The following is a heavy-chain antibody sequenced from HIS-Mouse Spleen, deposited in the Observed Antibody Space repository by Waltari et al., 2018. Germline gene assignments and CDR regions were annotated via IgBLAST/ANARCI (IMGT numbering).Heavy chain of an antibody. Sequence: QVQLVESGGGVVQPGRSLRLSCAASGFTFSSYGMHWVRQAPGRGRGWVAVISYDGSNKDYADSVKGRFTISRDNSKNTLYLQMNSLRAEDTAVYYCAKEGGPYSGSYFDYWGQGTLVTVSS. CDR2: ISYDGSNK. J-gene: IGHJ4*02. CDR3: AKEGGPYSGSYFDY. CDR1: GFTFSSYG. V-gene: IGHV3-30*18. D-gene: IGHD1-26*01.